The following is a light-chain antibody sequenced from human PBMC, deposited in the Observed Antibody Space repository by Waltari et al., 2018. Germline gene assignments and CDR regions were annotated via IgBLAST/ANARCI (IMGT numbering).Light chain of an antibody. CDR1: GRDVGYFNY. J-gene: IGLJ3*02. CDR2: DVT. CDR3: NSYTTTSTCV. Sequence: QSALTQPASVSGSPGKPITLSCTGTGRDVGYFNYLPWYQQHPGKAPKLIIYDVTNRPSGVSNRFSGSKSGNTASLTISGLQAEDEADYYCNSYTTTSTCVFGGGTKLTVL. V-gene: IGLV2-14*03.